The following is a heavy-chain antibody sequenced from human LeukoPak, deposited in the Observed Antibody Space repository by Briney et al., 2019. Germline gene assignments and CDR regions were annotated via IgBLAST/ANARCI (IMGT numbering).Heavy chain of an antibody. CDR3: ARDVALRYYFDY. Sequence: GGSLRLSCAASGFTFSSYGMHWVRQAPGKGLEWMAVIWYDGSNKYYADSVKGRFTISRDNSKNTLYLQMNSLRAEDTAVYYCARDVALRYYFDYWGQGTLVTVSS. D-gene: IGHD2-15*01. CDR1: GFTFSSYG. V-gene: IGHV3-33*01. CDR2: IWYDGSNK. J-gene: IGHJ4*02.